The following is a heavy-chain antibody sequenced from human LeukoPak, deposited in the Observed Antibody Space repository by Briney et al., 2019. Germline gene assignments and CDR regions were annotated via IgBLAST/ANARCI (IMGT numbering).Heavy chain of an antibody. Sequence: GGSLRLSCAASGFIISNYALMWVRQAPGKGLEWVSSITGSGDNTFYADSVKGRFSLSRDNSKNMLYLQMYSLGAEDTAMYYCAKGAATGLVDWFDPWGQGTLVTVSS. J-gene: IGHJ5*02. V-gene: IGHV3-23*01. CDR2: ITGSGDNT. D-gene: IGHD6-13*01. CDR1: GFIISNYA. CDR3: AKGAATGLVDWFDP.